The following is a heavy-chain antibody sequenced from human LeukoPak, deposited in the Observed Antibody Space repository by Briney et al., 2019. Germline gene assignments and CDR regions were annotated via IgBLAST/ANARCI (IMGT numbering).Heavy chain of an antibody. CDR2: TYTSGST. D-gene: IGHD6-6*01. CDR1: GGSISSGSYY. Sequence: PSQTLSLTCTVSGGSISSGSYYWSWIRQPAGKGLEWIGRTYTSGSTNYNPSLKSRVTISVDTSKNQFSLKLSSVTAADTAVYYCARDGRGSSSPFDYWGQGTLVTVSS. J-gene: IGHJ4*02. CDR3: ARDGRGSSSPFDY. V-gene: IGHV4-61*02.